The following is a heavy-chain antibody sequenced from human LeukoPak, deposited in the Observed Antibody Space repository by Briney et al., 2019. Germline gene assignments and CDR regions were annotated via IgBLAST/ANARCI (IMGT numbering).Heavy chain of an antibody. V-gene: IGHV4-4*07. J-gene: IGHJ4*02. CDR1: GGSISSYY. CDR2: IYTSGST. Sequence: SETLSFTCTVSGGSISSYYWSWIRQPAGKGLEWIGRIYTSGSTNYNPSLKSRVTMSVDTSKNQFSLKLNSVTPEDTAVYYCARGGLVSGWTVIAARRYYFDYWGQGTLVTVSS. CDR3: ARGGLVSGWTVIAARRYYFDY. D-gene: IGHD6-6*01.